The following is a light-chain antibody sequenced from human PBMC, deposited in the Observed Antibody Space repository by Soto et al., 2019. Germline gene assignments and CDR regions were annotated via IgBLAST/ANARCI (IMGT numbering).Light chain of an antibody. J-gene: IGKJ2*01. CDR3: QQYHNWPLYT. V-gene: IGKV3-15*01. CDR1: QSVGSR. Sequence: EIVMTQSPGTLSVSPGDSATLSCRASQSVGSRLAWYQQKPGQAPRLLIYAASTRATGIPARFSAFGSGTEFTLTISYLQSEDFAFYYCQQYHNWPLYTFGQGTNLDIK. CDR2: AAS.